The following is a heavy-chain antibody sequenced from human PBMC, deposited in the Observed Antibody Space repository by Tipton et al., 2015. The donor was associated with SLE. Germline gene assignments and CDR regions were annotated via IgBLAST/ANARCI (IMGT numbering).Heavy chain of an antibody. Sequence: TLSLTCTDSGGSIRSSFWSWIRQSPGKGLEWIGYFYYTGTTNYNPSLNSRVRISVDTSQNRFSLKLTSVTAADTAVYYCARQGVGLNSAFDVWGQGTLVTVSS. V-gene: IGHV4-59*01. D-gene: IGHD3/OR15-3a*01. CDR3: ARQGVGLNSAFDV. J-gene: IGHJ3*01. CDR1: GGSIRSSF. CDR2: FYYTGTT.